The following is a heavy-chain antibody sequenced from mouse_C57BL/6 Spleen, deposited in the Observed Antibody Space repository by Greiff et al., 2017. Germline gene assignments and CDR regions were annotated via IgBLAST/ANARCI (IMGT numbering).Heavy chain of an antibody. J-gene: IGHJ2*01. V-gene: IGHV1-64*01. CDR2: IHPNSGST. CDR1: GYTFTSYW. Sequence: QVQLQQPGAELVKPGASVKLSCKASGYTFTSYWMHWVKQRPGPGLEWIGMIHPNSGSTNYNEKFKSKATLTVDKSSSTAYMQLNSLTSEDSAVYYCARGWYGGYPGYFDYWGQGTTLTVSS. CDR3: ARGWYGGYPGYFDY. D-gene: IGHD2-3*01.